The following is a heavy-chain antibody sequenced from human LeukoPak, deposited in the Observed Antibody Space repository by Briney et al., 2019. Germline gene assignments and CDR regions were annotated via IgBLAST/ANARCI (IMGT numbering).Heavy chain of an antibody. CDR2: IWYDGSNK. V-gene: IGHV3-33*01. Sequence: GGSLRLSCAASGFTFSSYGMHWVRQAPGKGLEWVAFIWYDGSNKYCADSVKGRFTISRDNSKNTLYLQMNSLRAEDTAVYYCTREQDREAAATVVGDYWGQGTLVTVSS. CDR1: GFTFSSYG. CDR3: TREQDREAAATVVGDY. J-gene: IGHJ4*02. D-gene: IGHD4-23*01.